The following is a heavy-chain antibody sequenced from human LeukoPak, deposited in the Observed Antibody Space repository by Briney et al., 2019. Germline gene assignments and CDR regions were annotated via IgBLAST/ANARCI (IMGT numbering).Heavy chain of an antibody. V-gene: IGHV3-21*01. Sequence: TGGSLRLSCAASGFTFSSYSMNWVRQAPGKGLEWVSSISSSSSYIYYADSVKGRFTISRDNAKNSLYLQMNSLRAEDTAVYYCARDLSGYSSGWYLGGFVNDAFDIWGQGTMVTVSS. CDR3: ARDLSGYSSGWYLGGFVNDAFDI. D-gene: IGHD6-19*01. CDR1: GFTFSSYS. CDR2: ISSSSSYI. J-gene: IGHJ3*02.